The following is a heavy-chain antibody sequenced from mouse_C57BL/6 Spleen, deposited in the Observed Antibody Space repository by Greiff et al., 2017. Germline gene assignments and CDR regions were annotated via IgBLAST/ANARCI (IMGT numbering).Heavy chain of an antibody. Sequence: VQLQQSGAELVRPGASVKLSCTASGFNIKDDYMHWVKQRPEQGLEWIGWIDPENGDTEYASKFQGKATITADTSSNTAYLQLSSLTSEDTAVYYCTTGDYEGAMDYWGQGTSVTVSS. CDR3: TTGDYEGAMDY. V-gene: IGHV14-4*01. D-gene: IGHD2-4*01. CDR1: GFNIKDDY. CDR2: IDPENGDT. J-gene: IGHJ4*01.